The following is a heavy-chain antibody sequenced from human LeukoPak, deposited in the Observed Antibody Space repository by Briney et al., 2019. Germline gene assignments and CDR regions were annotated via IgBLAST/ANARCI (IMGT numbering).Heavy chain of an antibody. Sequence: SETLSLTCAVYGGSFSCYYWSWIRRPPGKGLEWIGEINHSGSTNYNPSLKSRVTISVDTSKTQFSLKLSSVTSADTAVYYCARVNGSGSSAWPDYWGEGTLVTVSS. J-gene: IGHJ4*02. D-gene: IGHD1-26*01. V-gene: IGHV4-34*01. CDR3: ARVNGSGSSAWPDY. CDR2: INHSGST. CDR1: GGSFSCYY.